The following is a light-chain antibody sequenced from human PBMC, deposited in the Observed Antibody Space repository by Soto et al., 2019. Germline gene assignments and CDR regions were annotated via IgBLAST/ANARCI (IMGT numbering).Light chain of an antibody. CDR1: ITDIGAYNY. V-gene: IGLV2-14*01. Sequence: QSALTQPASVSGSPGQSITISCTGTITDIGAYNYVSWYQQHPGKAPKLLIYGVSSRPSGVSNRFSGSKSGNAAYLTISGRQADVEAEYYCSSYTSSITPYVFGTGTKVTVL. CDR2: GVS. J-gene: IGLJ1*01. CDR3: SSYTSSITPYV.